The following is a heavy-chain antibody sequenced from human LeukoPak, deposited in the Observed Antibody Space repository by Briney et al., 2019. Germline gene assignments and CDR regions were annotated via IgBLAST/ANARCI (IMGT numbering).Heavy chain of an antibody. CDR3: ARATESYDYVWGSYRSHFDY. J-gene: IGHJ4*02. CDR2: ISSSSSYI. D-gene: IGHD3-16*02. Sequence: PGGSLRLSCAASGFTFSSYSMNWVRQAPGKGLEWVSSISSSSSYIYYADSVKGRFTISRDNAKNSLYLQMNSLRAEDTAVYYCARATESYDYVWGSYRSHFDYWGQGTLVTVSS. CDR1: GFTFSSYS. V-gene: IGHV3-21*01.